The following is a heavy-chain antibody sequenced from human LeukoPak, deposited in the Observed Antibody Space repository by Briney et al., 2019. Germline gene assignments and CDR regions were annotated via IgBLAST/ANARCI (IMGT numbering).Heavy chain of an antibody. J-gene: IGHJ5*01. Sequence: GGSLRLSCAASGFTFSSYEMNWVRQAPGKGLEWVSYISSSGSTTYYADSVKGRFTISRDNAKNSLYLQMNSLRAEDAGVYYCAKEGAYPIITYDSWGQGTLVTVSS. CDR3: AKEGAYPIITYDS. V-gene: IGHV3-48*03. CDR1: GFTFSSYE. CDR2: ISSSGSTT. D-gene: IGHD1-14*01.